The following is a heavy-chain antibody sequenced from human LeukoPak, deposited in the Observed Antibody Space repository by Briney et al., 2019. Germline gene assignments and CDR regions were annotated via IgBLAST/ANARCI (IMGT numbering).Heavy chain of an antibody. D-gene: IGHD3-9*01. CDR2: INHSGST. J-gene: IGHJ4*02. V-gene: IGHV4-34*01. Sequence: PSETLSLTCAVYGGSFSGYYWSWIRQPPGKGLEWIGEINHSGSTNYNPSLKSRVTISVDTSKNQFSLKLSSVTAADTAVYYCARDGGPLRYFDWLPPGSGGLDYWGQGTLVTVSS. CDR3: ARDGGPLRYFDWLPPGSGGLDY. CDR1: GGSFSGYY.